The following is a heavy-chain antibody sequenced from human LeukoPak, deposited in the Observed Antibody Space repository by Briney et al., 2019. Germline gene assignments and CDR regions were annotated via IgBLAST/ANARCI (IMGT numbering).Heavy chain of an antibody. CDR2: ISSSSSYI. J-gene: IGHJ4*02. CDR3: ARAVWFGELLAPYYFDY. CDR1: GFTFSSYE. V-gene: IGHV3-21*01. Sequence: PGGSLRLSCAASGFTFSSYEMNWVRQAPGKGLEWVSSISSSSSYIYYADSVKGRFTISRDNAKNSLYLQMNSLRAEDTAVYYCARAVWFGELLAPYYFDYWGQGTLVTVSS. D-gene: IGHD3-10*01.